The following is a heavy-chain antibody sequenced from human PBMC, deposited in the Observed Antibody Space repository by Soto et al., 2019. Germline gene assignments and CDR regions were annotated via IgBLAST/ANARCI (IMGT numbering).Heavy chain of an antibody. Sequence: AGGSLRLSCATSGFTFSDYGMSWVRQAPGKGLEWVSGVSGSGDSATGDRTYYADSVKGRFTISRDNSKNTLYLQMNSLRAEDTAVYYCAKDEKGVIADYFDCWGQGTLVTVSS. CDR3: AKDEKGVIADYFDC. V-gene: IGHV3-23*01. CDR2: VSGSGDSATGDRT. CDR1: GFTFSDYG. J-gene: IGHJ4*02. D-gene: IGHD3-10*01.